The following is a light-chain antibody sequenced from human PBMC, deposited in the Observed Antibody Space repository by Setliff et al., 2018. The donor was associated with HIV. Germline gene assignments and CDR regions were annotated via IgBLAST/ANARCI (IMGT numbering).Light chain of an antibody. CDR3: QQSYGSRWT. V-gene: IGKV1-39*01. J-gene: IGKJ1*01. CDR2: AAS. Sequence: DIQLTQSPSSLSASVGDRVTVSCRASQNISTYVNWYQQYPGKAPNLLVYAASSVQSGVPSRISGSGSGTEFTLTIRSLQPEDFATYYCQQSYGSRWTFGQGTKVDIK. CDR1: QNISTY.